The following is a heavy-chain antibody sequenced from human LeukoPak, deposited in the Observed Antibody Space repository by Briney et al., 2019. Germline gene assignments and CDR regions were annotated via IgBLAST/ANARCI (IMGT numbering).Heavy chain of an antibody. V-gene: IGHV4-30-4*01. J-gene: IGHJ6*02. D-gene: IGHD2-2*01. CDR1: GGSISSGDYY. CDR3: ARESPSYEVPAAIGDYYYYGMDV. Sequence: SETLSLTCTVSGGSISSGDYYWSWIRQPPGKGLEWIGYIYYSGSTYYNPSLKSRVTISVDTSKNQFSLKLSSVTAADTAVYYCARESPSYEVPAAIGDYYYYGMDVWGQGTTVTVSS. CDR2: IYYSGST.